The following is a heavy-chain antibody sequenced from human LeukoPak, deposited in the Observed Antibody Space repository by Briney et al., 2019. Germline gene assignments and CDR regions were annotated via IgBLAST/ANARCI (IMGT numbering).Heavy chain of an antibody. CDR2: IYSAGGT. Sequence: GGSLRLSCAASGFTVSNNYMSWVRRAAGKGLEWVALIYSAGGTYYADSVKGRFTNSRDNSKNTLHLQMNSLRAEDTAVYYCVRNSGELGAWGQGTLVTVSS. J-gene: IGHJ5*02. CDR3: VRNSGELGA. V-gene: IGHV3-53*01. D-gene: IGHD2-21*01. CDR1: GFTVSNNY.